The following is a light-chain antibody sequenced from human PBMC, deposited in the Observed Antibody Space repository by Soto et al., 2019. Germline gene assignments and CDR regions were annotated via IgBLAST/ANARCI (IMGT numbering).Light chain of an antibody. J-gene: IGLJ1*01. CDR3: GTRAGDSCV. Sequence: QSVLTQPPSVSAAPGQKVTISCSGSSPNIGNNYVSWYHQLPGTAPKVLIYDNNKRASGIPNRFSGSKSGTSAPLGITGLLTGAEGYYYGGTRAGDSCVFETGTRLTVL. V-gene: IGLV1-51*01. CDR1: SPNIGNNY. CDR2: DNN.